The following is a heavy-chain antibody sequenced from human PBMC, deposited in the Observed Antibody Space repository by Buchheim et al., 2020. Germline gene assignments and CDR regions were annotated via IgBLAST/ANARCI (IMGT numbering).Heavy chain of an antibody. D-gene: IGHD2-2*01. CDR3: ARVQEVPAAPPCYYYYYMDV. J-gene: IGHJ6*03. V-gene: IGHV3-11*05. CDR2: ISSSSSYT. Sequence: QVQLVESGGGLVKPGGSLRLSCAASGFTFSDYYMSWIRQAPGKGLEWVSYISSSSSYTNYADSVKGRFTISRDNAKNSLYLQMNSLRAEDTAVYYCARVQEVPAAPPCYYYYYMDVWGKGTT. CDR1: GFTFSDYY.